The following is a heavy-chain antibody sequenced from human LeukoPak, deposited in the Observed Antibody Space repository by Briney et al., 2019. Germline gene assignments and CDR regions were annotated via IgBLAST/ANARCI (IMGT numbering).Heavy chain of an antibody. Sequence: GSLRLSCAASGFTFSSYSMNWVRQAPGKGLEWVSSISSSSSYIYYADSVKGRFTISRDNAKNSLYLQMNSLRAEDTAVYYCARVPGYYDSSGYPTSDYYGMDVWGQGTTVTVSS. CDR3: ARVPGYYDSSGYPTSDYYGMDV. J-gene: IGHJ6*02. CDR1: GFTFSSYS. V-gene: IGHV3-21*01. CDR2: ISSSSSYI. D-gene: IGHD3-22*01.